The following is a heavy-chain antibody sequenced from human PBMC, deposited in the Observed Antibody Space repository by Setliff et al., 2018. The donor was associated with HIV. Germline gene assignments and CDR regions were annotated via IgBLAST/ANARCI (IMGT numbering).Heavy chain of an antibody. CDR3: AKGTSKVNAYYYYMDV. J-gene: IGHJ6*03. CDR1: GFTFRNYD. CDR2: ISGSGGTT. D-gene: IGHD2-2*01. V-gene: IGHV3-23*01. Sequence: GESLKISCAASGFTFRNYDMNWVRQVPGKGLEWVSGISGSGGTTYYTDSVKGRFTISRDNSKNTLFLQMKSLGAEDTAVYYCAKGTSKVNAYYYYMDVWGEGTTVTVSS.